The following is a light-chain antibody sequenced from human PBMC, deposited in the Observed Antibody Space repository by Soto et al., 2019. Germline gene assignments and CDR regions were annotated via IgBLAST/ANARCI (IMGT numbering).Light chain of an antibody. CDR2: GAS. Sequence: DIVLTQSPGTLSLSPGERATLSCSASQSVSSSYLAWYQQKPGQAPRLLIYGASSRATGIPDRFSGSGSGTDFTLTISRLEPEDLAVYYCQQYGSSPLTFGGGTKVDIK. J-gene: IGKJ4*01. CDR1: QSVSSSY. V-gene: IGKV3-20*01. CDR3: QQYGSSPLT.